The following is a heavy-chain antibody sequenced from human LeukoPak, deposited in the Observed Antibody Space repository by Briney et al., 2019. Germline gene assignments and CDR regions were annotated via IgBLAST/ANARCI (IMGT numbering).Heavy chain of an antibody. CDR2: INHSGST. CDR3: ARGPRYCSGGSCYAYYYMDV. J-gene: IGHJ6*03. V-gene: IGHV4-34*01. D-gene: IGHD2-15*01. Sequence: PSETLSLTCAVYGGSFSGYYWSWIRQPPGKGLEWIGEINHSGSTNYNPSLKSRVTISVDTSKNQFSLKLSSVAAADTAVYYCARGPRYCSGGSCYAYYYMDVWGKGTTVTVSS. CDR1: GGSFSGYY.